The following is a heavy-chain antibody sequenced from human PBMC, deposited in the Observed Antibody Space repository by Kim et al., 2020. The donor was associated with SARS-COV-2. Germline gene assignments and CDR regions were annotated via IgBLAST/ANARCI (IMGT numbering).Heavy chain of an antibody. Sequence: ASVKVSCKASGYTFTGYFIHWVRQDPGQGLEWMGWINPLSGETKYAQKFQGRVTMTRDTSISTAFMELSRLTSDDTATYYCARDSAVGATSYWGQGILVT. CDR1: GYTFTGYF. CDR3: ARDSAVGATSY. J-gene: IGHJ4*02. D-gene: IGHD1-26*01. CDR2: INPLSGET. V-gene: IGHV1-2*02.